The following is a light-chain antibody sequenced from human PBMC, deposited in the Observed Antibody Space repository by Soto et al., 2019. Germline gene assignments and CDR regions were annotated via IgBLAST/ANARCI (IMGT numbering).Light chain of an antibody. CDR1: NSNIGTNY. Sequence: QSVLTQPPSVSGTPGQTVTISFSGANSNIGTNYVYWYQQLPGTAPKLLIVRNDQRPSGVPDRFSGSKSGTSASLAITGLGSEDEADYYCAAWDASLGACFGTGTKLTVL. V-gene: IGLV1-47*01. J-gene: IGLJ1*01. CDR2: RND. CDR3: AAWDASLGAC.